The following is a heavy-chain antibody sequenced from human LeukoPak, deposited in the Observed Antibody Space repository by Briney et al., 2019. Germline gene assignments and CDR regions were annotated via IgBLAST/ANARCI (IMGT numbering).Heavy chain of an antibody. CDR3: ARDLGSIAARPIPQRTHWFDP. J-gene: IGHJ5*02. V-gene: IGHV1-2*02. CDR2: INPNSGGT. Sequence: ASVKVSCKASGYTFTGYYMHWVRQAPGQGLEWMGWINPNSGGTNYAQTFQGRVTMTRDTSISTAYMELSRLRSDDTAVYYCARDLGSIAARPIPQRTHWFDPWGQGTLVTVSS. CDR1: GYTFTGYY. D-gene: IGHD6-6*01.